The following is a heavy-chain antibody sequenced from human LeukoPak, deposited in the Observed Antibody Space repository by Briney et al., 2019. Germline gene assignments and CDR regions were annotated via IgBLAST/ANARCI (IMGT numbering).Heavy chain of an antibody. D-gene: IGHD6-19*01. V-gene: IGHV4-59*08. CDR3: ARNVGWYSHDS. J-gene: IGHJ4*02. CDR2: IYGSGST. Sequence: SETLSLTCTVSGDSLSSHYWSWIRQPPGKGLEWIGYIYGSGSTHYDPSLRSRVTISEDTSKNQLSLKLTSVTAADTAVYYCARNVGWYSHDSWGQGTLVNVSS. CDR1: GDSLSSHY.